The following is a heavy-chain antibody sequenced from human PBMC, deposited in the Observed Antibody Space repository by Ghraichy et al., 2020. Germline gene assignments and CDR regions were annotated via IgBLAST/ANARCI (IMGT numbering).Heavy chain of an antibody. CDR2: ISSSSSYI. V-gene: IGHV3-21*01. D-gene: IGHD3-3*01. Sequence: GGSLRLSCAASGFTFSSYSMNWVRQAPGKGLEWVSSISSSSSYIYYADSVKGRFTISRDNAKNSLYLQMNSLRAEDTAVYYCARDPHTIFGVQRDYWGQGTLVTVSS. CDR1: GFTFSSYS. CDR3: ARDPHTIFGVQRDY. J-gene: IGHJ4*02.